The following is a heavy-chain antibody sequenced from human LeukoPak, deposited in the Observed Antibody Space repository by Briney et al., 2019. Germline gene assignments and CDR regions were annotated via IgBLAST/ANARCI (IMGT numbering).Heavy chain of an antibody. Sequence: GGSLRLSCAASGFTVSSNYMSWVRQAPGKGLEWVSVIYSGGSTYYADSVKGRFTISRDNSKNSLYLQMNSLRAEDTAVYYCALLGKYSGSYDYWGQGTLVTVSS. D-gene: IGHD1-26*01. V-gene: IGHV3-66*01. CDR1: GFTVSSNY. CDR2: IYSGGST. J-gene: IGHJ4*02. CDR3: ALLGKYSGSYDY.